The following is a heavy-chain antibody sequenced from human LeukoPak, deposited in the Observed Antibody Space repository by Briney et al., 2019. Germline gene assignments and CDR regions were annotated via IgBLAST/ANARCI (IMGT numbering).Heavy chain of an antibody. CDR1: GYTFTSYG. CDR2: ISAYNGNT. D-gene: IGHD3-16*02. Sequence: ASVKVSCKASGYTFTSYGISWVRQAHGQGLEWMGWISAYNGNTNYAQELQGRVTMTTDTSTSTAYMELRSLRSDDTAVYYCAREKPYHSTIRLWELSLPDYWGQGTLVTVSS. V-gene: IGHV1-18*01. J-gene: IGHJ4*02. CDR3: AREKPYHSTIRLWELSLPDY.